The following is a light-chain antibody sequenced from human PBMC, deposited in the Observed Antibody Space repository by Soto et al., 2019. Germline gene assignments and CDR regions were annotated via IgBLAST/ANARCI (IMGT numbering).Light chain of an antibody. CDR1: QSLLHSNGYNF. CDR3: MQALQTPRT. J-gene: IGKJ4*01. Sequence: DIVMTQSPLSLPVTTGEAASISCRSSQSLLHSNGYNFLDWYLQKPGQSPQLLIFLGSNRASGVPDRFSGSGSGTDFTLKISRVEAEDVGTYYCMQALQTPRTFGGGTKVDIK. V-gene: IGKV2-28*01. CDR2: LGS.